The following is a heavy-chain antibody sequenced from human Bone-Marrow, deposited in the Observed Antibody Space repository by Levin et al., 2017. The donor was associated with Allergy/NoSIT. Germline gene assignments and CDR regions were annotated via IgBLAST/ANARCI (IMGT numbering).Heavy chain of an antibody. CDR2: IFPADSDT. V-gene: IGHV5-51*01. D-gene: IGHD3-9*01. CDR3: VRRTGFFDF. J-gene: IGHJ4*02. Sequence: KVSCKASGYAFTNFWIGWVRQIPGKGLELVGIIFPADSDTKYSPSFQGRVTISADTSITTAYLQWTSVKASDTAIYYCVRRTGFFDFWGQGTLVTVSS. CDR1: GYAFTNFW.